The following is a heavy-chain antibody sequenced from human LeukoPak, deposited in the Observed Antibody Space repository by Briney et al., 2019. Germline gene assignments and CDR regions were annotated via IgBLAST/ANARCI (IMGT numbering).Heavy chain of an antibody. Sequence: GASVKVSCKASGYTFTSYYMHWVRQAPGQGLEWMGWINPNSGGTNYAQKFQGRVTMTRDTSISTAYMELSRLRSDDTAVYYCAGTLSGWYYFDYWGQGTLVTVSS. CDR2: INPNSGGT. CDR3: AGTLSGWYYFDY. CDR1: GYTFTSYY. V-gene: IGHV1-2*02. J-gene: IGHJ4*02. D-gene: IGHD6-19*01.